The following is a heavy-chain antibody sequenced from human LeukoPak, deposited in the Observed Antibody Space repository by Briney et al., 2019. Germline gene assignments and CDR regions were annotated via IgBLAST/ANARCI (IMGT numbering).Heavy chain of an antibody. CDR2: ISSSGSTI. CDR3: AKEVGYGSGSYYNGGYFDY. D-gene: IGHD3-10*01. CDR1: GFTFSDYY. Sequence: GGSLRLSCAASGFTFSDYYMSWIRQAPGKGLEWVSYISSSGSTIYYADSVKGRFAISRDNSKNTLYLQMNSLRAEDTAVYYCAKEVGYGSGSYYNGGYFDYWGQGTLVTVSS. J-gene: IGHJ4*02. V-gene: IGHV3-11*01.